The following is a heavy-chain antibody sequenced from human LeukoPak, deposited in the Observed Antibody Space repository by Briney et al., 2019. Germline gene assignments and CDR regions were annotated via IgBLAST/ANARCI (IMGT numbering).Heavy chain of an antibody. Sequence: SQTLSLTRAISGDSVPSNSAAWNWTRQSPSRGLEWLGRTYYRSKLYNDYAVSVKSRITINPDTSKNQFSLQLNSVTPEDTAVYYCARSGYSSGWHDYWGQGTLVTVSS. CDR1: GDSVPSNSAA. D-gene: IGHD6-19*01. CDR3: ARSGYSSGWHDY. CDR2: TYYRSKLYN. J-gene: IGHJ4*02. V-gene: IGHV6-1*01.